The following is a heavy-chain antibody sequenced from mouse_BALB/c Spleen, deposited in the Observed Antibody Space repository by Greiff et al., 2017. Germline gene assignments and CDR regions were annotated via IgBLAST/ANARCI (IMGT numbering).Heavy chain of an antibody. CDR1: GYTFTSYW. V-gene: IGHV1S132*01. Sequence: QVQLQQSGAELVKPGASVKLSCKTSGYTFTSYWIQWVKQRPGQGLGWIGEIFPGTGTTYYNEKFKGKATLTIDTSSSTAYMQLSSLTSEDSAVYFCARYRRGYWYFDVWGAGTTVTVSS. CDR2: IFPGTGTT. D-gene: IGHD3-2*02. J-gene: IGHJ1*01. CDR3: ARYRRGYWYFDV.